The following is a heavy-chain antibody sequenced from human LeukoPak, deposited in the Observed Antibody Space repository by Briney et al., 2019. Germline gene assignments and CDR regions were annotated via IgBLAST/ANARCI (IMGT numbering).Heavy chain of an antibody. J-gene: IGHJ6*02. CDR3: ARDLRDIAAPYSFYYGMDV. V-gene: IGHV3-33*01. CDR1: GFXFSRYG. D-gene: IGHD6-13*01. Sequence: GRSLRLSCAASGFXFSRYGIHWVRQAPGKGQEWVAVIWFDGSNKYYADSVKGRFTISRDNSKNTLYVQMNSLRADDTGVYYCARDLRDIAAPYSFYYGMDVWGQGTTVTVSS. CDR2: IWFDGSNK.